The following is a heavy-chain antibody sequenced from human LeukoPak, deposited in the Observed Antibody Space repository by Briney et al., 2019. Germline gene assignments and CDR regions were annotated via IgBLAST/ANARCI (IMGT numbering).Heavy chain of an antibody. CDR1: GFTFSSYA. CDR3: ARSDDGYSGYDLGSY. J-gene: IGHJ4*02. D-gene: IGHD5-12*01. V-gene: IGHV3-30*04. CDR2: ISYDGSNK. Sequence: SGGSLRLSCAASGFTFSSYAMHWVRQAPGKGLEWVAVISYDGSNKYYADSVKGRFTISRDNSKNTLYLQMNSLRAEDTAVYYCARSDDGYSGYDLGSYWGQGTLVTVSS.